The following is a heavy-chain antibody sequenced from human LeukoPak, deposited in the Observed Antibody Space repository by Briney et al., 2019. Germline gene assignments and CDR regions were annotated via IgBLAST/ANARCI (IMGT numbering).Heavy chain of an antibody. CDR1: GFTFSSYE. J-gene: IGHJ3*01. V-gene: IGHV3-48*03. CDR2: ISSSGSTI. CDR3: ARGGWVRGVIDAFDV. D-gene: IGHD3-10*01. Sequence: GGSLRLSCAASGFTFSSYEMNWVRQAPGKGLEWISYISSSGSTIYYADSVKGRFTISRDNAKNSLYLQMNSLRAEDTAVYYCARGGWVRGVIDAFDVWGQGTLVTVSS.